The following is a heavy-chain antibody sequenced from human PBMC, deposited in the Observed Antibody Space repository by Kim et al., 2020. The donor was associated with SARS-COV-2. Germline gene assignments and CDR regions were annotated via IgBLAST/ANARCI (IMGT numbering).Heavy chain of an antibody. CDR2: INHSGGT. V-gene: IGHV4-34*01. CDR1: GGSLSGYS. Sequence: SETLSLTCAVYGGSLSGYSRNWIRQPPGKGLEWIGEINHSGGTNYSPSLKSRVTMSMDTSKNQFSLRLSSVTAADTAVYYCARGHLVVVPAPIVGLGPIYYYYNMDVWGRGTTVTVSS. J-gene: IGHJ6*03. D-gene: IGHD2-2*01. CDR3: ARGHLVVVPAPIVGLGPIYYYYNMDV.